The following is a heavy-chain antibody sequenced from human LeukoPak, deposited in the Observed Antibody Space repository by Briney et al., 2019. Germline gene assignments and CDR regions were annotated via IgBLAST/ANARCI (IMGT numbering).Heavy chain of an antibody. D-gene: IGHD1-1*01. Sequence: ASVKVSCKASGGTFSSYAISWVRQAPGQGLEWMGGIIPIFGTANYAQKFQGRVTITTDESTSTAYMELSSLRSEDTAVYYCARSPYRSSPGNLAKNYYYYYMDVWGKGTTVTVSS. V-gene: IGHV1-69*05. CDR3: ARSPYRSSPGNLAKNYYYYYMDV. CDR2: IIPIFGTA. J-gene: IGHJ6*03. CDR1: GGTFSSYA.